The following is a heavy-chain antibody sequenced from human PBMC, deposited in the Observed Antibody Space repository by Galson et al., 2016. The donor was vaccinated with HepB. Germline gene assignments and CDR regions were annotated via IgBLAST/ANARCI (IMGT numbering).Heavy chain of an antibody. CDR3: ARTSTRPYYFDS. CDR1: GGSISSYY. J-gene: IGHJ4*02. Sequence: SETLSLTCTVSGGSISSYYWIWIRQSPGRGLECIGYIYYNGVTSYNPSLKSRVTISVDTSKNQFSLKLSSVSAADTAVYYCARTSTRPYYFDSWGQGTLVTVAS. CDR2: IYYNGVT. V-gene: IGHV4-59*08.